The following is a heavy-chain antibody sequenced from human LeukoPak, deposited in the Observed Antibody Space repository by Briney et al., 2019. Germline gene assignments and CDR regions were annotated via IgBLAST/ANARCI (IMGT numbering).Heavy chain of an antibody. CDR3: ARALRFLEWLSPSYYFDY. Sequence: SETLSLTCAVYGGSFSGYYWSWIRQPPGKGLEWIGEINHSGSTNYNPSLKSRVTISVDTSKNQFSLKLSSVTAADTAVYYCARALRFLEWLSPSYYFDYWGQGTLVTVSS. J-gene: IGHJ4*02. V-gene: IGHV4-34*01. CDR2: INHSGST. CDR1: GGSFSGYY. D-gene: IGHD3-3*01.